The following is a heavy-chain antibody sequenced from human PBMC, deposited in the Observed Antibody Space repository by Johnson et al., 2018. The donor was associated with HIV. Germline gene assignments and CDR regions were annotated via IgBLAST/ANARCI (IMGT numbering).Heavy chain of an antibody. CDR3: ARGRATGRGRSAFDI. V-gene: IGHV3-20*04. D-gene: IGHD1-14*01. Sequence: VQLVESGGGVVRPGGSLRLSCAASGFTFDDYAMSWVRQGPRKGLEWVSGINWNGGSTGYVDSVKGRFTISRDNAKNSLYLQMNSLRAEDTAVYYCARGRATGRGRSAFDIWGQGTMVTVSS. J-gene: IGHJ3*02. CDR1: GFTFDDYA. CDR2: INWNGGST.